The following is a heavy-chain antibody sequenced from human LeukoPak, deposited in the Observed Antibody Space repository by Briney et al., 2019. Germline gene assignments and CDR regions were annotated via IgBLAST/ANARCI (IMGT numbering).Heavy chain of an antibody. V-gene: IGHV3-21*01. Sequence: GGSLRLSCAASGFTFSSYSMNWVRQAPGKGLEWVSSISSSSSYIYYADSVKGRFTISRDNAKNSLYLQMNSLRAEDTAVYYCARDDACSSTSCPIDYWVQGTLVTVSS. D-gene: IGHD2-2*01. CDR1: GFTFSSYS. CDR3: ARDDACSSTSCPIDY. J-gene: IGHJ4*02. CDR2: ISSSSSYI.